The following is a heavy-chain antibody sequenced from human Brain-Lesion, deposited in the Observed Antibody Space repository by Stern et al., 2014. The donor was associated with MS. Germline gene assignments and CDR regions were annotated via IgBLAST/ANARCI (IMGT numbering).Heavy chain of an antibody. Sequence: QLVQSGAEVKKPGASVKVSCKASGYTFTGYYMYWVRQAPGQGLEWMGWINPNSGGTTYAQKFQGRVTMTRDTSITTAYMELSRLRSDDTAVYYCARGYYGSGRPQKGMDVWGQGTTVTVSS. CDR2: INPNSGGT. CDR1: GYTFTGYY. J-gene: IGHJ6*02. D-gene: IGHD3-10*01. V-gene: IGHV1-2*02. CDR3: ARGYYGSGRPQKGMDV.